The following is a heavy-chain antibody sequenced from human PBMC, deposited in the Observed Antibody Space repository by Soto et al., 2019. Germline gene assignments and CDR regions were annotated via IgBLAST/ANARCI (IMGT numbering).Heavy chain of an antibody. Sequence: QVQLVQSGAEVKKPGSSVKVSCKASGGTFSSYAISSVRQAPGQGLEWMGGIIPIFGTANYAQKFQGRVTITADESTSTAYMELSSLRSEDTAVYYCARAPGVVGATHYYYGMDVWGQGTTVTVSS. CDR3: ARAPGVVGATHYYYGMDV. CDR1: GGTFSSYA. V-gene: IGHV1-69*12. D-gene: IGHD1-26*01. CDR2: IIPIFGTA. J-gene: IGHJ6*02.